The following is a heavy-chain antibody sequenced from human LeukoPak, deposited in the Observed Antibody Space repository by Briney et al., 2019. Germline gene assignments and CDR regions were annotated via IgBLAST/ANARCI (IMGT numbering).Heavy chain of an antibody. CDR3: ARVAPLTVTTDPMDYYYGMDV. CDR1: GFTFSSYS. Sequence: GGSLRLSCAASGFTFSSYSMNWVRQAPGKGLEWVSSISSSSSYIYYADSVKGRFTISRDNAKNSPYLQMNSLRAEDTAVYYCARVAPLTVTTDPMDYYYGMDVWGQGTTVTVSS. CDR2: ISSSSSYI. J-gene: IGHJ6*02. V-gene: IGHV3-21*01. D-gene: IGHD4-17*01.